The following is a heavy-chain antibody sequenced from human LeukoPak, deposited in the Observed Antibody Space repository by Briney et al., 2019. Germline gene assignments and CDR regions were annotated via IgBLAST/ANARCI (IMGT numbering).Heavy chain of an antibody. V-gene: IGHV4-39*07. CDR3: AREGGNFDY. J-gene: IGHJ4*02. CDR1: GGSISSSSYY. Sequence: SETLSLTCTVSGGSISSSSYYWGWIRQPPGKGLEWIGSIYYSGSTYYNPSLKSRVTISVDTSKNQFSLKLSSVTAADTAVYYCAREGGNFDYWGQGTLVTVSS. CDR2: IYYSGST.